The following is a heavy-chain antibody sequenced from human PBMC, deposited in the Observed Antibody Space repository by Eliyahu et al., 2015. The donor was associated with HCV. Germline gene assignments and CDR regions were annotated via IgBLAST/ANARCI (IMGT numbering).Heavy chain of an antibody. Sequence: EVQLVESGGGLIQPGGSLRLSCAASGFTVSSNYMSWVRQAPGKGLEWVSVIYSGGSTYYADSVKGRFTISRDNSKNTLYLQMNSLRAEDTAVYYCARRITMVRGVNYYYYYGMDVWGQGTTVTVSS. J-gene: IGHJ6*02. CDR3: ARRITMVRGVNYYYYYGMDV. D-gene: IGHD3-10*01. CDR2: IYSGGST. V-gene: IGHV3-53*01. CDR1: GFTVSSNY.